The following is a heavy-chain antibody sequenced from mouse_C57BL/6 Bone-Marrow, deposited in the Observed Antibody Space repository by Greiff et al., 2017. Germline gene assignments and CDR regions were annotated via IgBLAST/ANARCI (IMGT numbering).Heavy chain of an antibody. CDR1: GFTFSSYA. J-gene: IGHJ2*01. D-gene: IGHD1-1*01. CDR3: ARIYYYGLFDY. CDR2: ISDGGSYT. Sequence: DVHLVESGGGLVKPGGSLKLSCAASGFTFSSYAMSWVRQTPEKRLEWVATISDGGSYTYYPDNVKGRFTISRDNAKNNLYLQMSHLKSEYTAMDYCARIYYYGLFDYWGQGTTLTVSS. V-gene: IGHV5-4*01.